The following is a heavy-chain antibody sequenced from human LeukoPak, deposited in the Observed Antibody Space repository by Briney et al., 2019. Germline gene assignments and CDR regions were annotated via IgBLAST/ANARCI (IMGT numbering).Heavy chain of an antibody. CDR3: ARHRSTSSEEDFDY. CDR2: IHYSGST. CDR1: GGSFSSSTSY. D-gene: IGHD6-6*01. Sequence: SQTLSLTCTVSGGSFSSSTSYWGWIRQPPGKGLEWIASIHYSGSTYYNSSLKSRVTISVDTSKNQFSLNLNSVTAADTAVYYCARHRSTSSEEDFDYWGQGTLVTVSS. V-gene: IGHV4-39*01. J-gene: IGHJ4*02.